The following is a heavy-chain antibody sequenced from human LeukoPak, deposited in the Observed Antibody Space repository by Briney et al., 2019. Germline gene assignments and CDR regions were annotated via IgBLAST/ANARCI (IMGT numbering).Heavy chain of an antibody. Sequence: GASVKVSCKASGGTFSSYAISWVRQAPGQGLEWMGGIIPIFGTANYAQKFQGRVTITTDESTSTAYMELSSLRSEDTAVYYCASYGRIAAAGMAPDYYMDVWGKGTTVTVSS. CDR3: ASYGRIAAAGMAPDYYMDV. CDR1: GGTFSSYA. CDR2: IIPIFGTA. V-gene: IGHV1-69*05. D-gene: IGHD6-13*01. J-gene: IGHJ6*03.